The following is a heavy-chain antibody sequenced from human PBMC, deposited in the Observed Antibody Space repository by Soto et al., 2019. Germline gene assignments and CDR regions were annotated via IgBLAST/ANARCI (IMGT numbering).Heavy chain of an antibody. V-gene: IGHV4-34*01. D-gene: IGHD2-2*01. CDR1: GGSFSGYY. Sequence: SETLSLTCAVYGGSFSGYYWSWIRQPPGKGLEWIGEINHSGSTNYNPSLKSRVTISVDTSKNQFSLKLSSVTAADTAVYYCASCRKCSSTSCVAEYFQHWGQGTLVTVSS. J-gene: IGHJ1*01. CDR2: INHSGST. CDR3: ASCRKCSSTSCVAEYFQH.